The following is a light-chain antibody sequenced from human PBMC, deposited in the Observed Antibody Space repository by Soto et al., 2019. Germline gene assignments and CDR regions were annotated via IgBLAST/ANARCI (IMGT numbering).Light chain of an antibody. V-gene: IGLV7-43*01. CDR3: LLYYGDAWV. CDR1: TGAVTSGYY. Sequence: QTVVTQEPSLTVSPGGTVTLTCASSTGAVTSGYYPNWFQQKPGQAPMPLIYSTSNKHSWTPARFSGSLLGGKAALTLSGVQPEDEAEYYCLLYYGDAWVSGGGTKLTVL. CDR2: STS. J-gene: IGLJ3*02.